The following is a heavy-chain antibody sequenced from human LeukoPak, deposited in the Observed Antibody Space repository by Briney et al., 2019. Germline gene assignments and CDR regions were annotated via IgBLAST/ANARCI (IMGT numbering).Heavy chain of an antibody. V-gene: IGHV3-23*01. D-gene: IGHD3-3*02. J-gene: IGHJ3*02. CDR3: AKIRPPAYDI. CDR2: ICVRDGST. Sequence: PGGSLRLSCAASVFTFSRYAMNSVREAPGKGLEWVSAICVRDGSTYYADSVKGRFTIKRDNSKNTLYLQMNSLEAEDTAVYSCAKIRPPAYDIWGQGKMVTVSS. CDR1: VFTFSRYA.